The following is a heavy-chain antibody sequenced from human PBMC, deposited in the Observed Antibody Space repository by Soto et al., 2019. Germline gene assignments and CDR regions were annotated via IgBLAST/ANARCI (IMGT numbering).Heavy chain of an antibody. CDR2: ISYDGSNK. Sequence: PGESLKISCAASGFTFSSYGMHWVRQAPGKGLEWVAVISYDGSNKYYADSVKGRFTISRDNSKNTLYLQMNSLRAEDTAVYYCANTDNYYYYYYMDVWGKGTTVTVSS. J-gene: IGHJ6*03. CDR1: GFTFSSYG. V-gene: IGHV3-30*18. CDR3: ANTDNYYYYYYMDV.